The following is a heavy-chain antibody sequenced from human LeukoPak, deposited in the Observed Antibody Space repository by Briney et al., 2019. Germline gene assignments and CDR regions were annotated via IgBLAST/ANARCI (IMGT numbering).Heavy chain of an antibody. CDR1: GGSISSSSYY. CDR2: IYYSGST. Sequence: SETLSLTCTVSGGSISSSSYYWGWSRQPPGKGLEWIGSIYYSGSTYYNPSLKSRVTISVDTSKNQFSLKLSSVTAADTAVYYCASRPRKGAFDIWGQGTMVTVSS. CDR3: ASRPRKGAFDI. D-gene: IGHD6-6*01. J-gene: IGHJ3*02. V-gene: IGHV4-39*01.